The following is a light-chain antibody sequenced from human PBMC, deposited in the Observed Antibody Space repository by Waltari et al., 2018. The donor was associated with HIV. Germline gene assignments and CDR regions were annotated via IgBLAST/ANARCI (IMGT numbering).Light chain of an antibody. CDR2: KDS. Sequence: SYELTQPPSVSVSLGQMARITCSGEALPKKYAYWYQQKPGQFPVLVIYKDSERPSGIPERFSGSSSGTIDTLTISGVQAEDEADYYCLSADSSATSWVFGGGTKLTVL. V-gene: IGLV3-16*01. CDR3: LSADSSATSWV. J-gene: IGLJ3*02. CDR1: ALPKKY.